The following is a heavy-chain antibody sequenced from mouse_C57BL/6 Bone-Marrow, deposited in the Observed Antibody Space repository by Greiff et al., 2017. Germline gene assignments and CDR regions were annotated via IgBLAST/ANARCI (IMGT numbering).Heavy chain of an antibody. CDR3: SRQVTTVLATKYFDV. V-gene: IGHV5-9*01. CDR1: GFTFSSYT. CDR2: ISGGGGNT. D-gene: IGHD1-1*01. Sequence: EVQGVESGGGLVKPGGSLKLSCAASGFTFSSYTMSWVRQTPEKRLQWVAAISGGGGNTYYPDSVKGRFTISSDNDKNILYLQMSSLRSEDTALYYCSRQVTTVLATKYFDVWGTGTTVTVSS. J-gene: IGHJ1*03.